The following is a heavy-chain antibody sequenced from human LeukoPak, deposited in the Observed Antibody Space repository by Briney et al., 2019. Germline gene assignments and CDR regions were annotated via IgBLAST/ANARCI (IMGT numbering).Heavy chain of an antibody. CDR3: ARELYCGGDCHIFDY. J-gene: IGHJ4*02. CDR2: IYTSGST. CDR1: GGSISSSSYY. V-gene: IGHV4-39*07. D-gene: IGHD2-21*02. Sequence: SETLSLTCTVSGGSISSSSYYWGWIRQPPGTGLEWIGSIYTSGSTNYNPSLKSRVTISVDTSKNQFSLKLSSVTAADTAVYYCARELYCGGDCHIFDYWGQGTLVTVSS.